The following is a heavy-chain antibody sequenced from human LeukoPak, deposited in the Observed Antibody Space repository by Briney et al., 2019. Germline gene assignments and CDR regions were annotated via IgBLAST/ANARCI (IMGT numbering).Heavy chain of an antibody. CDR3: AREEVRYFDWLSDSSAWFDP. CDR1: GFTFSSYW. V-gene: IGHV3-7*01. D-gene: IGHD3-9*01. J-gene: IGHJ5*02. Sequence: GGSLRLSCAASGFTFSSYWMSWVRQAPGKGLEWVANIKQDGSGKYYVDSVKGRFTISRDNAKNSLYLQMNSLRAEDTAVYYCAREEVRYFDWLSDSSAWFDPWGQGTLVTVSS. CDR2: IKQDGSGK.